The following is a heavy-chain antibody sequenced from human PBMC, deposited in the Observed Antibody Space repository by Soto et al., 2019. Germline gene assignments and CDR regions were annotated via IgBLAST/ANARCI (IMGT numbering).Heavy chain of an antibody. D-gene: IGHD1-1*01. CDR2: ISYGGSKK. CDR3: ASPRLSADGTTPIDF. V-gene: IGHV3-30-3*01. Sequence: QVQLVESGGGVVQPGRSLRLSCAASGFTFSSYAMHWVRQAPGKGLEWVEVISYGGSKKYYADSVKGRFTISRDSSKNTPDLQMNTLRAEDTAVYYGASPRLSADGTTPIDFWGQGTLVTVSS. CDR1: GFTFSSYA. J-gene: IGHJ4*02.